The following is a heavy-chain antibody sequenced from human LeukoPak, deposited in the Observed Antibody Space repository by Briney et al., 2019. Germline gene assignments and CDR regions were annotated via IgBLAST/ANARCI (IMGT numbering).Heavy chain of an antibody. D-gene: IGHD2-2*01. CDR3: AKDIACSTSCYPFDY. V-gene: IGHV3-23*01. CDR2: ISGSGGST. Sequence: PGGSLRPSCAASGFTFSSYAMSWVRQAPGKGLEGGSAISGSGGSTYYADSVKGRFTISRDNSKNTLYLQMNSLRAEDTAVYYCAKDIACSTSCYPFDYWGQGTLVTVSS. CDR1: GFTFSSYA. J-gene: IGHJ4*02.